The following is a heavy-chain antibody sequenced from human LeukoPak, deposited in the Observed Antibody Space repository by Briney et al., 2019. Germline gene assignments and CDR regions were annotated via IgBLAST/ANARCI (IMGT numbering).Heavy chain of an antibody. V-gene: IGHV3-20*04. J-gene: IGHJ4*02. CDR2: VNRSGSST. CDR1: GFNFDDYG. Sequence: GGSLRLSCAASGFNFDDYGMTWVRQAPGRGLEWVPGVNRSGSSTNYADSVKGRFTNSRDSATNSLYLQMNSLRAEDTALYYCARAHNYDGRDYYYAFSDYWGQGTLVTVSS. D-gene: IGHD3-22*01. CDR3: ARAHNYDGRDYYYAFSDY.